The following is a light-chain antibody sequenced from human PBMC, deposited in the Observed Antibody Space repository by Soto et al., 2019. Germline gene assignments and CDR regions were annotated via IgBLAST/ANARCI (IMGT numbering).Light chain of an antibody. CDR1: RDISTN. J-gene: IGKJ2*03. CDR2: GSS. CDR3: QHYNNWPPYS. Sequence: ETVMTQSPDTLSVSPGESATLSCRASRDISTNLAWFHQKPGQAPRLVLYGSSKRAADIPARFSGSGSGTPFTLTITSLQSADFGVYYCQHYNNWPPYSFGQGTKVEIK. V-gene: IGKV3-15*01.